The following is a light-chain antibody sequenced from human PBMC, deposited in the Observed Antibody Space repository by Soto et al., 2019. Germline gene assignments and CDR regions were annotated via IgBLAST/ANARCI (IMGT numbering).Light chain of an antibody. CDR3: QQANSFPIT. CDR1: ETISSW. Sequence: AQRVTISCRASETISSWIAWYEQKPGKAPKLLIYVSSTLQGGVASRFSGSGSGTDFTLTISSLQPEDCAIYFCQQANSFPITFGQGTRLEIK. CDR2: VSS. V-gene: IGKV1-12*01. J-gene: IGKJ5*01.